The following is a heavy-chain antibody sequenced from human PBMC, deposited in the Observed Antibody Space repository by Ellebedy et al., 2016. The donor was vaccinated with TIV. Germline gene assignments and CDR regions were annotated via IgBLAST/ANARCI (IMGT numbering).Heavy chain of an antibody. CDR3: VKDIAPSGTWGYFRH. J-gene: IGHJ1*01. CDR2: ISSDGTST. Sequence: GESLKISCSASGFTFSTYVMHWVRQAPGKGLEYVASISSDGTSTQYGTSVKDRFTVSRDNSNNLVFLQMSSLRPEDTAVFFCVKDIAPSGTWGYFRHWGEGTLVTVSS. V-gene: IGHV3-64D*06. D-gene: IGHD2-15*01. CDR1: GFTFSTYV.